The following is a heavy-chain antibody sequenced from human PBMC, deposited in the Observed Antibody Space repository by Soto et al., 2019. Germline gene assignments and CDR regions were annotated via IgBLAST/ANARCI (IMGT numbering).Heavy chain of an antibody. Sequence: SETLSLTCAVYGGSFSGYYWSWIRQPPGKGLEWIGEINHSGSTNYNPSLKSRVTISVDTSKNQFSLKLSSVTAADTALYYCARRREGDYYYFYIDVWGKGTTVTVSS. CDR3: ARRREGDYYYFYIDV. CDR1: GGSFSGYY. CDR2: INHSGST. D-gene: IGHD1-26*01. V-gene: IGHV4-34*01. J-gene: IGHJ6*03.